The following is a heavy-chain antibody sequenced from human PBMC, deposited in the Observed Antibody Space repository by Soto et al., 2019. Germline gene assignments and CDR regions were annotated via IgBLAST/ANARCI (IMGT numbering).Heavy chain of an antibody. D-gene: IGHD6-19*01. CDR3: ARSPQYSSGWNGGFDY. CDR2: IFYGGHT. CDR1: GDFLTTYY. J-gene: IGHJ4*02. V-gene: IGHV4-59*01. Sequence: SETLSLTCAVSGDFLTTYYWNWIRQSPGKGLEWIGYIFYGGHTNYNPSLRGRATISVDTSKNQFSLKLSSVTAADTAVYYCARSPQYSSGWNGGFDYWGQGTLVTVSS.